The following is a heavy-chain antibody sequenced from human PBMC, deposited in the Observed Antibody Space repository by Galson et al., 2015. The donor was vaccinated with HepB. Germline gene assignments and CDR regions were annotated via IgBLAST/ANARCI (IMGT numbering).Heavy chain of an antibody. CDR3: ARGRSPASSY. V-gene: IGHV7-4-1*02. CDR2: INTNTGSP. Sequence: SVKVSCKASGYTFTSYDLNWVRQAPGQGLEWMGWINTNTGSPTYAQGFTGRFVFSLDTSVSTAYLQITSLKAGDTAVYYCARGRSPASSYWGQGTLVTVSS. J-gene: IGHJ4*02. CDR1: GYTFTSYD.